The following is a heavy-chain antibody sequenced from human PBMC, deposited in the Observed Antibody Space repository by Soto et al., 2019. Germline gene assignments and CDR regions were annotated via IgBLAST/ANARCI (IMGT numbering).Heavy chain of an antibody. CDR3: ARAGPEDCFDASGFDF. V-gene: IGHV3-74*01. J-gene: IGHJ5*01. CDR2: INQNGRSI. D-gene: IGHD2-15*01. CDR1: GCIFINSW. Sequence: GGSLRLSCAASGCIFINSWMHWGLHVPGKGLEWVSRINQNGRSISYADSVKGRFTISRDNAMNALYLQMNSLRVEDTCFYYWARAGPEDCFDASGFDFLGQGT.